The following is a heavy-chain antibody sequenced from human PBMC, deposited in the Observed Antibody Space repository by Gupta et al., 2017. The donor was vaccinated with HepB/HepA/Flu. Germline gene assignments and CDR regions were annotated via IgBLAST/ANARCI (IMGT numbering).Heavy chain of an antibody. CDR2: IYPDNSET. CDR1: GYSFTNYW. V-gene: IGHV5-51*01. Sequence: EVQLVQSGTEVKKPGESLMISCRSSGYSFTNYWIGWVRQMPGAGLEWMAMIYPDNSETRYNPSFQGQVTISVDKSISTAYLQWSSLKASDTAIYYCARHTRSQLDRTIDWGQGTLVTVSS. J-gene: IGHJ4*02. D-gene: IGHD1-1*01. CDR3: ARHTRSQLDRTID.